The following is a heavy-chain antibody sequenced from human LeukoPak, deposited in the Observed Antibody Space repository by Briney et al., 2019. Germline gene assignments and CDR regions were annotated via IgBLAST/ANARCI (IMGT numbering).Heavy chain of an antibody. Sequence: PGGSLRLSCAASGFTFRTYGMHWVRQAPGKGLEWVAVISYDGSNKYYADSVKGRFTISRDNSKNTLYLQMNTLRAEDTAVYYCATGGTSHCYRGCYYYMDVWGKGTTVTVSS. J-gene: IGHJ6*03. D-gene: IGHD2-2*01. CDR3: ATGGTSHCYRGCYYYMDV. CDR2: ISYDGSNK. V-gene: IGHV3-30*03. CDR1: GFTFRTYG.